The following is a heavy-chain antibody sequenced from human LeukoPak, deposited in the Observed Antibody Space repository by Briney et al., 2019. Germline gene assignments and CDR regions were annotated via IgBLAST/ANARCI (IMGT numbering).Heavy chain of an antibody. CDR1: GYTFTSYG. CDR3: ARSLDSSGQYYFDY. Sequence: SVKVSCKASGYTFTSYGISWVRQAPGQGLEWMGGIIPIFGTANYAQKFRGRVTITADESTSTAYMELSSLRSEDTAVYYCARSLDSSGQYYFDYWGQGTLVTVSS. D-gene: IGHD3-22*01. CDR2: IIPIFGTA. V-gene: IGHV1-69*13. J-gene: IGHJ4*02.